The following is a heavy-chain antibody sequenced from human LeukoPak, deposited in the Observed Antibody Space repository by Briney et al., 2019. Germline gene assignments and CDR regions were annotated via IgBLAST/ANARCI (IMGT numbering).Heavy chain of an antibody. Sequence: ASVKVSCKASTYTFTRYGISWVRQAPGQGLEWMGWISGYNGNTNYAQKLQGRVTMTTDTSTSTAYMELRSLRSDDTAVYYCAKAAAGTYYFDYWGQGTLVTVSS. J-gene: IGHJ4*02. CDR2: ISGYNGNT. CDR3: AKAAAGTYYFDY. D-gene: IGHD6-13*01. V-gene: IGHV1-18*01. CDR1: TYTFTRYG.